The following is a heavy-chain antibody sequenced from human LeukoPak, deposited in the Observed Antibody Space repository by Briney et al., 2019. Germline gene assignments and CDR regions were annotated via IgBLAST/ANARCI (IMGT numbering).Heavy chain of an antibody. V-gene: IGHV3-11*01. J-gene: IGHJ4*02. CDR3: ARVHYPYSSGYYYSYFDY. CDR2: ISSSGSTI. CDR1: GLTFSDYY. Sequence: GGSLRLSCAASGLTFSDYYMSWIRQAPGKGLEWVSYISSSGSTIYYADSVKGRFTISRDNAKNSLYLQMNSLRAEDTAVYYCARVHYPYSSGYYYSYFDYWAREPWSPSPQ. D-gene: IGHD3-22*01.